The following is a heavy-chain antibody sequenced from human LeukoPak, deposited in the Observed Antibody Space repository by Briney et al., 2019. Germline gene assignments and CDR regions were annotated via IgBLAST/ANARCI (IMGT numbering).Heavy chain of an antibody. J-gene: IGHJ4*02. D-gene: IGHD6-13*01. CDR3: ARDRGYSSSFGY. CDR2: ISYDGSNK. CDR1: GFTFSSYG. Sequence: GGSLRLSCAASGFTFSSYGMHWVRQAPGKGLEWVAVISYDGSNKYYADSVKGRFTISRDNSKNTLYLQMNSLRAEDTAVYYCARDRGYSSSFGYWGQGTLVTVSS. V-gene: IGHV3-30*03.